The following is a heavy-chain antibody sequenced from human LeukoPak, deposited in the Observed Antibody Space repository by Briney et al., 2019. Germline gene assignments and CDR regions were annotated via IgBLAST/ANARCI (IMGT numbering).Heavy chain of an antibody. CDR3: ARGNDYGMMYNWFDP. CDR1: GYTFTGYY. Sequence: GASVKVSCKASGYTFTGYYMHWVRQAPGQGLEWMGWINPNSGGTNYAQKFQGRVTMTRDTSISSAYMELSRLRSDDTAVYYCARGNDYGMMYNWFDPWGQGTLVTVSS. V-gene: IGHV1-2*02. J-gene: IGHJ5*02. D-gene: IGHD4-17*01. CDR2: INPNSGGT.